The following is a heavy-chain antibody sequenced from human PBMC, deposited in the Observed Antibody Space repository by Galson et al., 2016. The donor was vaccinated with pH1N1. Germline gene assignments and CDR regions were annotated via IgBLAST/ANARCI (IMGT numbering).Heavy chain of an antibody. CDR1: GFTFNEYG. D-gene: IGHD3-10*01. J-gene: IGHJ3*01. V-gene: IGHV3-20*04. Sequence: SLRLSCGASGFTFNEYGMNWVRQAPGKGLEWVSGVIWNGGSPGYADSVKGRFTISSDNAKKSLSLPLNILRAEDTAVYYCVRKNYGDAFDFRGRGTMVTVSS. CDR3: VRKNYGDAFDF. CDR2: VIWNGGSP.